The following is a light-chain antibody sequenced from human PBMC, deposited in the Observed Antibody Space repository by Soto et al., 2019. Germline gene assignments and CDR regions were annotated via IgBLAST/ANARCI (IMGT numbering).Light chain of an antibody. J-gene: IGKJ5*01. Sequence: EIVLTQSPATLSLSPGERATLSCRASQSVSSYLAWYQQKPGQAPRLLIYDASTRATGIPDRFSGSGSGTHFTLTISRLEPGDFAVYSCQHFGGTTFTFGQGTRLEIK. CDR2: DAS. V-gene: IGKV3-11*01. CDR3: QHFGGTTFT. CDR1: QSVSSY.